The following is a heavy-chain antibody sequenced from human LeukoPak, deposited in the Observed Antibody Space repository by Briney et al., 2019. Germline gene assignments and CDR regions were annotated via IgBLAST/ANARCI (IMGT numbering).Heavy chain of an antibody. CDR2: INPNSGGT. J-gene: IGHJ4*02. D-gene: IGHD6-6*01. CDR3: ARDGLSIAARIWVDY. CDR1: GYTFTGYY. V-gene: IGHV1-2*02. Sequence: ASVKVSCKASGYTFTGYYMYWVRQAPGQGLEWMGWINPNSGGTNYAQKFQGRVTMTRDTSISTAYMELSRLRSDDTAVYYCARDGLSIAARIWVDYWGQGTLVTVSS.